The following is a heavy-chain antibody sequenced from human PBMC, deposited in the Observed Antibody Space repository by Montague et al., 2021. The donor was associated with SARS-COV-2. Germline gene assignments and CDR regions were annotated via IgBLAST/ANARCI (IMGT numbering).Heavy chain of an antibody. Sequence: CAISGDSVSSNSATWHWIRQSPSRGLEWLGRTYYRSRWSNDYAVSVGSRIIINPDTSTNQFSLQLSSVTAADTAVYYCARLRYYGGNSGFQGLVDYWGQGALVTVSS. CDR1: GDSVSSNSAT. CDR2: TYYRSRWSN. J-gene: IGHJ4*02. V-gene: IGHV6-1*01. CDR3: ARLRYYGGNSGFQGLVDY. D-gene: IGHD4-23*01.